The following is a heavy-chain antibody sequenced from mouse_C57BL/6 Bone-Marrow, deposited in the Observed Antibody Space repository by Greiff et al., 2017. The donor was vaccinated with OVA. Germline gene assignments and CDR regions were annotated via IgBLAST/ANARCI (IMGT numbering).Heavy chain of an antibody. CDR1: GFNIKDYY. J-gene: IGHJ3*01. V-gene: IGHV14-2*01. CDR2: IDPEDGET. CDR3: AREEGFPPWCAY. Sequence: EVQLQQSGAELVKPGASVKLSCTASGFNIKDYYMHWVKQRPEQGLEWIGMIDPEDGETKYAPKFQGKATITADTSSNTAYPQLSSLSSEDTAVYYSAREEGFPPWCAYGGQGTRVTVSA.